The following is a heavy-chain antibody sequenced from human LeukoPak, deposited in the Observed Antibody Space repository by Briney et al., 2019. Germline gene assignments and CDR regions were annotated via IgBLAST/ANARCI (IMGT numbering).Heavy chain of an antibody. J-gene: IGHJ5*02. V-gene: IGHV4-34*01. Sequence: NASETLSLTCAVYGGSFSGYYWSWIRQPPGKGLEWIGEINHSGSTNYNPSLKSRVTISVDTSKNQFSLKLSSVTAADTAVYYCARGPVVPAAILYNWFDPWGQGTLVTVSS. CDR3: ARGPVVPAAILYNWFDP. CDR1: GGSFSGYY. CDR2: INHSGST. D-gene: IGHD2-2*02.